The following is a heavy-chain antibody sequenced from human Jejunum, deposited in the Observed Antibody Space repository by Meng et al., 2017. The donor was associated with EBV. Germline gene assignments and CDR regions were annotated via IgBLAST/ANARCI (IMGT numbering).Heavy chain of an antibody. J-gene: IGHJ4*02. Sequence: QVQLVQVGSELKKPGASVTVSRKASGYSFTNSAMNGVRQAPGQGVEWMGWINTNTGNPTYAQGFTGRFVFSLDTSVSTAYLQISSLKAEDTAVYYCARVRGYSYGRPFDYWGQGTLVTVSS. D-gene: IGHD5-18*01. CDR1: GYSFTNSA. V-gene: IGHV7-4-1*02. CDR3: ARVRGYSYGRPFDY. CDR2: INTNTGNP.